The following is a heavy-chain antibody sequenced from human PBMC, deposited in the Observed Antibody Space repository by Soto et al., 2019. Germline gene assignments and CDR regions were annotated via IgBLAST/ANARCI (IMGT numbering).Heavy chain of an antibody. CDR3: ARVSGQQLVHFDY. CDR2: IYYSGST. CDR1: GGSISSGGYY. J-gene: IGHJ4*02. Sequence: SETLSLTCTVSGGSISSGGYYWSWIRQHPGKGLEWIGYIYYSGSTYYNPSLKSRVTISVDTSKNQFSLKLSSVTAADTAVYYCARVSGQQLVHFDYWGQGTLVTVSS. D-gene: IGHD6-13*01. V-gene: IGHV4-31*03.